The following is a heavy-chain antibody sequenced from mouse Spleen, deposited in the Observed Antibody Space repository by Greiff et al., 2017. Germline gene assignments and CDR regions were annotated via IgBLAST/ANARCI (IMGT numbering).Heavy chain of an antibody. CDR2: IYPGDGDT. CDR1: GYAFSSSW. CDR3: ARDGPFTTVPYAMDY. V-gene: IGHV1-82*01. D-gene: IGHD1-1*01. J-gene: IGHJ4*01. Sequence: LVESGPELVKPGASVKISCKASGYAFSSSWMNWVKQRPGKGLEWIGRIYPGDGDTNYNGKFKGKATLTADKSSSTAYMQLSSLTSEDSAVYFCARDGPFTTVPYAMDYWGQGTSVTVSS.